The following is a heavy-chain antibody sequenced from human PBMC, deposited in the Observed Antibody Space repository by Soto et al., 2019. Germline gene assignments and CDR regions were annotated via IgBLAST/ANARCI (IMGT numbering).Heavy chain of an antibody. CDR2: ISYDGSNK. Sequence: GGSLRLSCAASGFTFSSYGMHLVRQAPGKGLEWVAVISYDGSNKYYADSVKGRFTISRDNSKNTLYLQMNSLRAEDTAVYYCVKDLSTGYPLDAFDIWGQGTMVTVSS. CDR3: VKDLSTGYPLDAFDI. J-gene: IGHJ3*02. D-gene: IGHD3-22*01. V-gene: IGHV3-30*18. CDR1: GFTFSSYG.